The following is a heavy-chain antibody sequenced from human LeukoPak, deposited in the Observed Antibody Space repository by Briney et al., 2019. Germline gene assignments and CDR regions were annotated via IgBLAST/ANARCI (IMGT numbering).Heavy chain of an antibody. CDR3: AKDGGTTIFGVVLNYFDY. CDR1: GFTFSSYG. Sequence: GGSLRLSCAASGFTFSSYGMHWVRQAPGKGLEWVACIRFDGSIKYYAESVKGRFSISRDNSKNTLYVQMNSLRAEDTAVYYCAKDGGTTIFGVVLNYFDYWGQGTLVTVSS. V-gene: IGHV3-30*02. D-gene: IGHD3-3*01. J-gene: IGHJ4*02. CDR2: IRFDGSIK.